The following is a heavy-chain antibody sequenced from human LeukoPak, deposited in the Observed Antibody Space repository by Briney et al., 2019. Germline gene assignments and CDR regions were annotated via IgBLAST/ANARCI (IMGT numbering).Heavy chain of an antibody. D-gene: IGHD6-19*01. V-gene: IGHV4-59*02. CDR2: IYHPTTT. Sequence: PSETLSLTCSVSGGSVSSDYWSWIRHSPGTGLEWIGYIYHPTTTNYNPSLKSRVSMSLDTSKNQFSLDLTSVTAADTAMYFCATGHRSGWFDFLGRGPLVTVSS. CDR1: GGSVSSDY. J-gene: IGHJ4*02. CDR3: ATGHRSGWFDF.